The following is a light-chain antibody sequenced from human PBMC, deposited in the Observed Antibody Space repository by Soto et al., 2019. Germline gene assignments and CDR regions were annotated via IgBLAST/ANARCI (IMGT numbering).Light chain of an antibody. V-gene: IGKV3-20*01. CDR3: QQFSSYSFT. CDR2: GTS. J-gene: IGKJ4*01. CDR1: QGIGGT. Sequence: EVVMRQSPATLSVSPGEGATLSCRASQGIGGTLAWYQHKPGQTPRVLIYGTSSRATGIPDRFSGSGSGTDFTLTISRLEPEDFAVYYCQQFSSYSFTFGGGTKVDIK.